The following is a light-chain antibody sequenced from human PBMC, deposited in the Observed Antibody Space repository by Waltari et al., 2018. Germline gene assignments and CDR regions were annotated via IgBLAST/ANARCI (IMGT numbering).Light chain of an antibody. CDR2: RNN. V-gene: IGLV1-44*01. Sequence: QSVLTQPPSESGTPGQRVTISCSGSSSSIGSNPVNWYQQRPGPAPKLLVYRNNRRPSGVPDRFAGSRSGTSASLAIRGLQSEDEADYYCAAWDDSLNGVVFGGGTKLTVL. CDR1: SSSIGSNP. CDR3: AAWDDSLNGVV. J-gene: IGLJ2*01.